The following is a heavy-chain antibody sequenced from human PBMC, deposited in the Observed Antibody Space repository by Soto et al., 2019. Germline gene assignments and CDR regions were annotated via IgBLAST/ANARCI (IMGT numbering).Heavy chain of an antibody. CDR2: IGPESGAT. Sequence: GASVKVSCKASGYTFTGHYIHWVRQAPEQGPEWMGEIGPESGATRYAQKFQGRVTMTRDTSITTVYMELKNLSPDDTAVYYCGRGRSGQIVVFYWGREPRSPSPQ. D-gene: IGHD1-26*01. J-gene: IGHJ4*02. CDR1: GYTFTGHY. CDR3: GRGRSGQIVVFY. V-gene: IGHV1-2*02.